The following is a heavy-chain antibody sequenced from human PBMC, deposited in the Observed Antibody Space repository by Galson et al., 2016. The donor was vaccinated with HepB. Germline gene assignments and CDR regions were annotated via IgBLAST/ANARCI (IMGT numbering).Heavy chain of an antibody. J-gene: IGHJ6*02. CDR1: GFTLSSKY. CDR2: IYSGGTT. V-gene: IGHV3-53*01. CDR3: AGLSGSYYFGMDV. D-gene: IGHD1-26*01. Sequence: FLRHSCAASGFTLSSKYTNCGRQAPGKGLEWVSVIYSGGTTYYAGSVKGRFTISRDNSKNTLYLQMNSLRAEDTAVYYCAGLSGSYYFGMDVWGQGTTVTVSS.